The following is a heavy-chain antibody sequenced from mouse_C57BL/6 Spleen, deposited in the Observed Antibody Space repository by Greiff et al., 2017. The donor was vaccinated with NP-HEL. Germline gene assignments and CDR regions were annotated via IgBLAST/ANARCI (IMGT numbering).Heavy chain of an antibody. CDR2: ISNGGGST. Sequence: EVQLVESGGGLVQPGGSLKLSCAASGFTFSDYYMYWVRQTPEKRLEWVAYISNGGGSTYYPDTVKGRFTISRDNAKNTLYLQMSRLKSEDTAMYYCARRGSIPGTLDYWGQGTTLTVSS. J-gene: IGHJ2*01. V-gene: IGHV5-12*01. CDR1: GFTFSDYY. CDR3: ARRGSIPGTLDY. D-gene: IGHD3-1*01.